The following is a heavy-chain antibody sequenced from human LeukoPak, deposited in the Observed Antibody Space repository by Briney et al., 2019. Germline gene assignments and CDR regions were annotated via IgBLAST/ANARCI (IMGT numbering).Heavy chain of an antibody. D-gene: IGHD5-24*01. J-gene: IGHJ6*03. CDR1: GGSISSSSYY. CDR2: IYYSGST. CDR3: ARAQGMTTFSLYYYYMDV. Sequence: SETLSLTCTVSGGSISSSSYYWGWIRQPPGKGLEWIGSIYYSGSTYYNPSLKSRVTISVDTSKNQFSLKLSSVTAADTAVYYCARAQGMTTFSLYYYYMDVWGKGTTVTVSS. V-gene: IGHV4-39*07.